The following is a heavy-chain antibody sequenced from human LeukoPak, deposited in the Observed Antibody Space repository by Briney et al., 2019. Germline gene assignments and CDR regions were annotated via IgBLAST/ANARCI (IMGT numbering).Heavy chain of an antibody. CDR2: IKHYGTER. CDR3: ARDRGYDVVVSTDIDGYYFDY. Sequence: GGSLRHSCAASRFTFSSYWMAWVRQAPGKGLEWVANIKHYGTERYYVDSVKGRFAISRDNAQNSLYLQMNSLRAEDTAVYYCARDRGYDVVVSTDIDGYYFDYWGQGTLVTVSS. CDR1: RFTFSSYW. D-gene: IGHD2-2*01. V-gene: IGHV3-7*01. J-gene: IGHJ4*02.